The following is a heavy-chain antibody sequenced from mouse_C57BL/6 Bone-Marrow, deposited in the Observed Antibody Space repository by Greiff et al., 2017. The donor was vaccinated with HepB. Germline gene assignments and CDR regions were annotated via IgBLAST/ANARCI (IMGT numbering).Heavy chain of an antibody. D-gene: IGHD1-1*01. V-gene: IGHV1-19*01. J-gene: IGHJ4*01. Sequence: VQLQQSGPVLVKPGASVKMSCKASGYTFTDYYMNWVKQSHGKSLEWIGVINPYNGGTSYNQKFKGKATLTVDKSSSTAYMELNSLTSEDSAVYYCARVSYGGAMDYWGQGTSVTVSS. CDR3: ARVSYGGAMDY. CDR1: GYTFTDYY. CDR2: INPYNGGT.